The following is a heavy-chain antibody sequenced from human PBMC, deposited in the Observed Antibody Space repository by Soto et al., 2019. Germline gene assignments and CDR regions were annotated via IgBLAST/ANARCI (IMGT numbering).Heavy chain of an antibody. J-gene: IGHJ2*01. CDR1: GFTFSSYS. CDR2: ISSSSSYI. D-gene: IGHD6-19*01. CDR3: ARQWRWGHLAVAGTGSVWYFDL. V-gene: IGHV3-21*01. Sequence: EVQLVESGGGLVKPGGSPRLSCAASGFTFSSYSMNWDRQAPGKGLEWVSSISSSSSYIYYADSVKGRFTISRDNAKNSLYLQMNSLRAEDTAVYYCARQWRWGHLAVAGTGSVWYFDLWGRGTLVTVSS.